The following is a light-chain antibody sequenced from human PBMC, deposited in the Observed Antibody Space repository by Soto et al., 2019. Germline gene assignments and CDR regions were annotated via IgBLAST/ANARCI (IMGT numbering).Light chain of an antibody. Sequence: DIQMTQSPSSLSASVADRVTITCRASQSITNHLSWYQQKPGKAPKLLINAASSLQSGVPSRFSGSGAETEFTLNISSLQREDFATYYCQQSYITLYSFGQGTSLEIK. J-gene: IGKJ2*03. CDR1: QSITNH. CDR3: QQSYITLYS. V-gene: IGKV1-39*01. CDR2: AAS.